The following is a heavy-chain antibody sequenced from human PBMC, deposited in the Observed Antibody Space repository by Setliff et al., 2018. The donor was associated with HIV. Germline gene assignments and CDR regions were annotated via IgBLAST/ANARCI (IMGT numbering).Heavy chain of an antibody. V-gene: IGHV4-34*01. CDR3: ARGGGITWRSYSFDY. Sequence: LSLTCAVYGESFSDYYWSWIRQPPGRGLEWIGEINHSESTNYNPSRKSRVTVSVDTSKKQFSLRLSSVSAADTALYYCARGGGITWRSYSFDYWGHGTLVTVSS. CDR1: GESFSDYY. CDR2: INHSEST. D-gene: IGHD3-10*01. J-gene: IGHJ4*01.